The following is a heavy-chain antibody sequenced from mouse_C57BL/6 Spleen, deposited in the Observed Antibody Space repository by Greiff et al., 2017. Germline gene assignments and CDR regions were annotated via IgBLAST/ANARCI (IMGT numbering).Heavy chain of an antibody. V-gene: IGHV1-80*01. D-gene: IGHD2-4*01. CDR1: GYAFRSYW. CDR3: ARFCYNDYDGGDY. Sequence: QVQLQQSGAELVKPGASVKISCKASGYAFRSYWMNWVKQRPGKGLEWIGQIYPGDGDTNYNGKFKGKATWTAVKSASTAYRQLSSLTSEDSAVYFSARFCYNDYDGGDYWGQGTTLTVSS. J-gene: IGHJ2*01. CDR2: IYPGDGDT.